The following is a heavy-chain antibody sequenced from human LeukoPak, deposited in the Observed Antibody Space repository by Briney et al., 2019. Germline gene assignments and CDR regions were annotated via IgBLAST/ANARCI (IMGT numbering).Heavy chain of an antibody. V-gene: IGHV3-30*18. CDR2: ISYDGSNK. CDR1: GFTFSSYG. CDR3: AKLFAGATGIAAAGNNY. D-gene: IGHD6-13*01. Sequence: GGSLRLSCAASGFTFSSYGMPWVRQAPGKGLEWVAVISYDGSNKYYADSVKGRFTISRDNSKNTLYLQMNSLRAEDTAVYYCAKLFAGATGIAAAGNNYWGQGTLVTVSS. J-gene: IGHJ4*02.